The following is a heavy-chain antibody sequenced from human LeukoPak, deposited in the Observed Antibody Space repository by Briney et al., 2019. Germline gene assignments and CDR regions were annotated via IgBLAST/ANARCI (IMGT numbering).Heavy chain of an antibody. Sequence: SETLSLTCAVYGGSFSGYYWSWIRQPPGKGLEWIGYIYYSGSTNYNPSLKSRVTISVDTSKNQFSLKLSSVTAADTAVYYCARSGYSYGPLYFDYWGQGTLVTVSS. CDR2: IYYSGST. CDR3: ARSGYSYGPLYFDY. J-gene: IGHJ4*02. D-gene: IGHD5-18*01. CDR1: GGSFSGYY. V-gene: IGHV4-59*01.